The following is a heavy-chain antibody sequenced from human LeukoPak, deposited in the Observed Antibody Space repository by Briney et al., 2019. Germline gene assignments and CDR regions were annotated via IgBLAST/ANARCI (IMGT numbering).Heavy chain of an antibody. CDR2: INPSGGSA. CDR1: GYTFTSYY. V-gene: IGHV1-46*01. Sequence: GASVKVSYKASGYTFTSYYMHWVRQAPGQGLEWMGIINPSGGSATYAQKFQGRVTMTRDTSTSTVYMDLSSLRSEDTAVYYCARDGCSSTRCYAPSYFDYWGQGTLVTVSS. CDR3: ARDGCSSTRCYAPSYFDY. D-gene: IGHD2-2*01. J-gene: IGHJ4*02.